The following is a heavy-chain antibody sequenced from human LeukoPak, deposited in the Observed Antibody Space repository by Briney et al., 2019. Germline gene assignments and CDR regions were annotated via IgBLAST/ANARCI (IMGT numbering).Heavy chain of an antibody. D-gene: IGHD6-19*01. CDR1: GGSISSYY. J-gene: IGHJ6*02. CDR3: ARAGSGWGYYYYGMDV. V-gene: IGHV4-59*01. CDR2: IYYSGST. Sequence: SETLSLTCTVSGGSISSYYWSWIRQPPGKGLEWIGHIYYSGSTNYNPSLKSRVTISVDTSKNQFSLKLSSVTAADTAVYYCARAGSGWGYYYYGMDVWGQGTTVTVSS.